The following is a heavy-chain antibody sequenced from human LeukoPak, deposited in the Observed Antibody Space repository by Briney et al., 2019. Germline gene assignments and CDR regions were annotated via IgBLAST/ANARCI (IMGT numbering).Heavy chain of an antibody. V-gene: IGHV3-23*01. J-gene: IGHJ4*02. CDR3: AKVVAATILYYFDY. CDR1: GFTFSSYW. CDR2: ISGSGGST. D-gene: IGHD5-12*01. Sequence: GGSLRLSCAASGFTFSSYWMHWVRQAPGKGLEWVSAISGSGGSTYYADSVKGRFTISRDNSKNTPYLQMNSLRAEDTAVYYCAKVVAATILYYFDYWGQGTLVTVSS.